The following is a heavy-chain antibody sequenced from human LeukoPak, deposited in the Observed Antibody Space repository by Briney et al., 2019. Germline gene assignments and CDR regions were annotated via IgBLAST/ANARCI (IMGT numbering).Heavy chain of an antibody. CDR3: ARAGGSYYYYMDV. CDR1: GFTFSYYS. CDR2: ISSRSNYI. V-gene: IGHV3-21*01. Sequence: PGGSPRLSCAASGFTFSYYSMNWVRQAPGKGLEWVSSISSRSNYIYYADSVKGRFTISRDNAKNSLYLQMNSLRAEDTAVYYCARAGGSYYYYMDVWGKGTTVAVSS. J-gene: IGHJ6*03. D-gene: IGHD2-8*02.